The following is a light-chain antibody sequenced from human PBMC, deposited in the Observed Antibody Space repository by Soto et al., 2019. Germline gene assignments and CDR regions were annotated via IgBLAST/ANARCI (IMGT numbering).Light chain of an antibody. Sequence: DIQMPQYPSTLSASVGDRVTITCRASQSISSWLAWYQQKPGKAPKLLIYDASSLESGVPSRFSGSGYGTEFTLAISSLQHDDFATYYCQQYNSFPWTVGQGTKVEIK. V-gene: IGKV1-5*01. CDR3: QQYNSFPWT. J-gene: IGKJ1*01. CDR1: QSISSW. CDR2: DAS.